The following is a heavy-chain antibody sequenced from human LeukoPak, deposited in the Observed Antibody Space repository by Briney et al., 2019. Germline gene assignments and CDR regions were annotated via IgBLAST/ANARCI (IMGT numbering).Heavy chain of an antibody. J-gene: IGHJ4*02. D-gene: IGHD4-17*01. V-gene: IGHV3-23*01. Sequence: GWSLRLSCAATGFTFNNNAMNLVGQAPGQGLQWVSSISGGGEATYYADSAKGRFTISRDNSQNTLYLQMNSLRAEDTAVYYCARDYADYVGYFFFDYWGQGTLVTVSS. CDR2: ISGGGEAT. CDR3: ARDYADYVGYFFFDY. CDR1: GFTFNNNA.